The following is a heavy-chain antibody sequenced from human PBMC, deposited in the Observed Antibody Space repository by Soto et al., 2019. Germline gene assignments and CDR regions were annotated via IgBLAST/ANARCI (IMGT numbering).Heavy chain of an antibody. CDR2: ISDGSDYI. CDR1: GFTFTSYS. D-gene: IGHD2-15*01. Sequence: EVQLVESGGGLVKPGGSLRLSCVASGFTFTSYSMNWVRQAPGKGLEWVSSISDGSDYIVYADSMKGRFTISRDNAKNSLYLEMNSLRAEDTAVYFGARNNEGGGRLWGQGTLVTGSS. J-gene: IGHJ4*02. CDR3: ARNNEGGGRL. V-gene: IGHV3-21*01.